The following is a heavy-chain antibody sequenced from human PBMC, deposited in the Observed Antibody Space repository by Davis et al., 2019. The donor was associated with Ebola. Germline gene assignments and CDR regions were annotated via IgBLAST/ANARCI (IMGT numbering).Heavy chain of an antibody. D-gene: IGHD6-13*01. J-gene: IGHJ3*02. V-gene: IGHV3-23*01. CDR2: ISGSGGST. Sequence: GGSLRLSCAASGFTFSSYAMSWVRQAPGKGLEWVSVISGSGGSTYYADSVKGRFTISRDNSKNTLYLQMNSLRAEDTAVYYCAKAQECSSTTCYAFDIWGQGTMVTVSS. CDR1: GFTFSSYA. CDR3: AKAQECSSTTCYAFDI.